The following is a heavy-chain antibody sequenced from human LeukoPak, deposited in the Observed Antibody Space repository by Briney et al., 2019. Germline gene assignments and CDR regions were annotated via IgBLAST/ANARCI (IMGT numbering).Heavy chain of an antibody. D-gene: IGHD3-22*01. CDR1: GGSFSGYY. CDR2: INHSGST. V-gene: IGHV4-34*01. CDR3: ARAGDCFGYSDY. Sequence: PSETLSLTCAVYGGSFSGYYWTWIRQPPGKGLEWIGEINHSGSTNYNPSLKSRVTISVDTSKNQFSLKLSSVTAADTAVYYCARAGDCFGYSDYWAQGTLVTVSS. J-gene: IGHJ4*02.